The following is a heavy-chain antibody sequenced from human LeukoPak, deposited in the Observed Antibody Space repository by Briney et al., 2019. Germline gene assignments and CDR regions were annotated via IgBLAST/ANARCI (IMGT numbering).Heavy chain of an antibody. V-gene: IGHV3-13*01. Sequence: GGSLRLSCAASGFTFSSYDMHWVRQATGKGLEWVSAIGTAGDTYYPGSVKGRFTISRENAKNSLYLQMNSLRAGDTAMYYCARVRSGGHFDYWGQGTLVTVSS. J-gene: IGHJ4*02. CDR1: GFTFSSYD. CDR2: IGTAGDT. D-gene: IGHD3-10*01. CDR3: ARVRSGGHFDY.